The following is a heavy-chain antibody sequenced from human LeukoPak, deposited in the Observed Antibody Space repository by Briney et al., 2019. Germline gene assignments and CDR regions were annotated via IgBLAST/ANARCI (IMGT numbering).Heavy chain of an antibody. CDR2: ISGSGGGT. D-gene: IGHD3-16*01. V-gene: IGHV3-23*01. Sequence: GGSLRLSCAASGLMFSSYPMSWVRQAPGKGLEWVSSISGSGGGTYYADSVKGRFTISSDNSKNTLYLQMNSLRAEDTAVYYCAKVYDDIWGSYRRYFDYWGQGTLVTVSS. J-gene: IGHJ4*02. CDR3: AKVYDDIWGSYRRYFDY. CDR1: GLMFSSYP.